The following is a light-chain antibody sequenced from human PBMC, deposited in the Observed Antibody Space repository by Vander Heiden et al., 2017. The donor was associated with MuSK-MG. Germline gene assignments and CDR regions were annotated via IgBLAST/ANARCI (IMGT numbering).Light chain of an antibody. CDR1: NIGSKS. J-gene: IGLJ2*01. CDR2: DDS. V-gene: IGLV3-21*02. Sequence: SYVLTQPPSVSVAPGQPAKITCGGYNIGSKSVHWYKQKAVPAPVLLVYDDSDRSSGIPERFSGSNSRSTATLTITMVEAGDEADYYCQVWDSGGNPVVFAGGTKLTVL. CDR3: QVWDSGGNPVV.